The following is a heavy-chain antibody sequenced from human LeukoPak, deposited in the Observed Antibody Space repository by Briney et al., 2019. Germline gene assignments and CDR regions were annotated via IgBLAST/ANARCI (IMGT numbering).Heavy chain of an antibody. D-gene: IGHD3-22*01. J-gene: IGHJ4*02. CDR2: ISAYNGNT. CDR1: GYTFTSYG. V-gene: IGHV1-18*01. Sequence: EASVKVSCKASGYTFTSYGISWVRQAPGQGLEWMGWISAYNGNTNYAQKLQGRVTMTTDTSTSTAYMELSRLRSDDTAVYYCASPHFISGYYRSWGQGTLVTVSS. CDR3: ASPHFISGYYRS.